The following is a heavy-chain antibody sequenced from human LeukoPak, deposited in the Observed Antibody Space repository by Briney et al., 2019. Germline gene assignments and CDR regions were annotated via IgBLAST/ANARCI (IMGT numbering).Heavy chain of an antibody. Sequence: ASVKVSCKASGGTFSSYAISWVRQAPGQGLEWMGGIIPIFGTANYAQKFQGRVTITADESTSTAYTELSSLRSEDTAVYYCARDRRYCSGGSCYLPYDLDYWGQGTLVTVSS. CDR3: ARDRRYCSGGSCYLPYDLDY. D-gene: IGHD2-15*01. V-gene: IGHV1-69*13. CDR1: GGTFSSYA. J-gene: IGHJ4*02. CDR2: IIPIFGTA.